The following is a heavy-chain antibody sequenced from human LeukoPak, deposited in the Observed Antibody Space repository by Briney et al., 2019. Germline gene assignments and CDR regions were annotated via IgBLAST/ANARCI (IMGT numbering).Heavy chain of an antibody. V-gene: IGHV3-7*01. CDR1: EFSFHYFA. Sequence: GGSLRLSCAAFEFSFHYFAMHWVRQAPGRGLEWVANIKQDGSEKYYVDSVKGRFTISRDNAKNSLYLQMNSLRAEDTAVYYCAREGKGSYFDYWGQGTLVTVSS. J-gene: IGHJ4*02. CDR2: IKQDGSEK. D-gene: IGHD1-26*01. CDR3: AREGKGSYFDY.